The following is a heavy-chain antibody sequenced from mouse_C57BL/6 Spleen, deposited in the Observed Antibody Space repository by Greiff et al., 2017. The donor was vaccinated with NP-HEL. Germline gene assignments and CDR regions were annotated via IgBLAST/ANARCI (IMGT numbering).Heavy chain of an antibody. Sequence: QVQLQQPGAELVMPGASVKLSCKASGYTFTSYWMHWVKQRPGQGLEWIGEIDPSDSYTNYNQKFKGKSTLTVDESSSTAYMQLSSLTSEDSAVYYCARPSYCGSSLDYWGQGTTLTVAS. V-gene: IGHV1-69*01. D-gene: IGHD1-1*01. CDR1: GYTFTSYW. J-gene: IGHJ2*01. CDR3: ARPSYCGSSLDY. CDR2: IDPSDSYT.